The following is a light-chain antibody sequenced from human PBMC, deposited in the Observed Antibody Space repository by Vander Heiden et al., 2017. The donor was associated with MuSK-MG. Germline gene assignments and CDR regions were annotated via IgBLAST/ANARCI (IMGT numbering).Light chain of an antibody. CDR2: KTS. CDR3: QQDDSFPRT. Sequence: DIQMTQSPSTLSASVGDRVAITCRASQSIINWLAWYQQKPGKAPGLLMSKTSSLESGVPSRFSGSGSGTEFTLTISSLQPDDFATYYCQQDDSFPRTFGQGTKVEIK. J-gene: IGKJ1*01. CDR1: QSIINW. V-gene: IGKV1-5*03.